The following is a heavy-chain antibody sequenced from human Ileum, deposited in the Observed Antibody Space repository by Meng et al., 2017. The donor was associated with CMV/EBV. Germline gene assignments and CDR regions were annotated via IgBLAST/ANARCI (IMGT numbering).Heavy chain of an antibody. CDR3: AKISIAPTGIYYYYGMGV. Sequence: GGSLRLSCAASGFTVSGNFMTWVRQAPGKGLEWVSLIYRDGTTDYADSVKGRFAISRDSSENTVYLQMSSLRAEDTAIYYCAKISIAPTGIYYYYGMGVWGQGTTVTVSS. V-gene: IGHV3-53*01. J-gene: IGHJ6*02. CDR1: GFTVSGNF. D-gene: IGHD1-1*01. CDR2: IYRDGTT.